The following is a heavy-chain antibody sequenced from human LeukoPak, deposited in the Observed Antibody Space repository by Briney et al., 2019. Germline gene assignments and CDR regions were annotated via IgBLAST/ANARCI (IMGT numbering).Heavy chain of an antibody. CDR2: INWNGGST. CDR1: GFSFDDYG. Sequence: GGSLRLSCAASGFSFDDYGMSWVRQVPGKGLEWVSGINWNGGSTGYADSVKGRFTISRDNAKISLSLLLNSLRPEDTALYYCARVASIHTTFYFDYWGRGTLVTVSS. D-gene: IGHD2/OR15-2a*01. CDR3: ARVASIHTTFYFDY. V-gene: IGHV3-20*04. J-gene: IGHJ4*02.